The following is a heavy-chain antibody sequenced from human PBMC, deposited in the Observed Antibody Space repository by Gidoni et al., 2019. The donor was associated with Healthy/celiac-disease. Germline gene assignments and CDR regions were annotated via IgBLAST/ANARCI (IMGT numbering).Heavy chain of an antibody. CDR1: VFPFSRYA. CDR3: AKDRRRCSSTSCPPIMGRAGDY. CDR2: MSGSCVST. J-gene: IGHJ4*02. Sequence: EVQLLESGGGLVQPGGSLRLSCAASVFPFSRYAMSSVRQAPGKGLEWVSGMSGSCVSTYYADPVKGRFTISRDNSKNTLYLQMNSLRAEDTAVYYCAKDRRRCSSTSCPPIMGRAGDYWGQGTLVTVSS. D-gene: IGHD2-2*01. V-gene: IGHV3-23*01.